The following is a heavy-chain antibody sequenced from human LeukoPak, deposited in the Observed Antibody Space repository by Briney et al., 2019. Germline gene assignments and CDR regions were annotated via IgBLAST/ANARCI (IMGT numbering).Heavy chain of an antibody. CDR3: ANYGSGSTY. V-gene: IGHV3-30*04. Sequence: GGSLRLSCAASGFTFSSYAMHWVRQAPGKGLEWVAVISYDGSNKYYADSVKGRFTISRDNSKNTLYLQMNSLRAEDTAVYYCANYGSGSTYWGQGTLVTVSS. CDR1: GFTFSSYA. CDR2: ISYDGSNK. J-gene: IGHJ4*02. D-gene: IGHD3-10*01.